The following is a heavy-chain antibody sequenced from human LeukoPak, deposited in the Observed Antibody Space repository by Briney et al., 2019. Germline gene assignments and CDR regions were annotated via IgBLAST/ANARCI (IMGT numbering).Heavy chain of an antibody. CDR1: GFTFSSYS. V-gene: IGHV3-21*01. CDR2: ISSSSSYI. CDR3: ARDVVKNVWGSYVEIEANWFDP. J-gene: IGHJ5*02. Sequence: GGSLRLSCAASGFTFSSYSMNWVRQAPGKGLEWVSSISSSSSYIYYADSVKGRFTISRGNAKNLLYLQMNSLRAEDTAVYYCARDVVKNVWGSYVEIEANWFDPWGQGTLVTVSS. D-gene: IGHD3-16*01.